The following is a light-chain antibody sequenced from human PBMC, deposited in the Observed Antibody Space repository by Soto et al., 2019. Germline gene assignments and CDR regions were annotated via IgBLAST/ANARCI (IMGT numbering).Light chain of an antibody. Sequence: DIQLSPSPFPLCAFVGGRVTITCRASQSISSWLAWYQQKPGKAPSVLIYKASSLESGVPSRFSGSGFGTEFTLTISSLQPDDSATYYCQQYDSYSTFGQGTKVDI. CDR2: KAS. CDR1: QSISSW. J-gene: IGKJ1*01. CDR3: QQYDSYST. V-gene: IGKV1-5*03.